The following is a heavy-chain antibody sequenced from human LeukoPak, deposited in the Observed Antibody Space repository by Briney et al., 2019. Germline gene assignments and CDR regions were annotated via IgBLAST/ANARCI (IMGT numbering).Heavy chain of an antibody. CDR1: GFTFNTYW. CDR2: IDRGVGST. V-gene: IGHV3-23*01. J-gene: IGHJ4*02. Sequence: PGGSLRLSCAASGFTFNTYWMSWVRQAPGKGLECVSAIDRGVGSTYYADSVKGRFTISRDNSKNTLYLQMNNLRVDGTAVYYCAKKGQADDGGKPDWGQGTLVTVSS. CDR3: AKKGQADDGGKPD.